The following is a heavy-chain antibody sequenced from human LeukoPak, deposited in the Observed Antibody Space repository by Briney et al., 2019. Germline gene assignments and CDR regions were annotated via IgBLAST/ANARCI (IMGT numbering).Heavy chain of an antibody. J-gene: IGHJ3*02. CDR2: IYTGGDT. CDR1: GFSVSNKY. V-gene: IGHV3-53*01. CDR3: ARGNWGENDAFDI. Sequence: GGSLRLSCAASGFSVSNKYMSWVRQAPGKGLEWVSVIYTGGDTYYADSVKGRFTISRDNSKNTLFLQMNSLRAEDTAVYYCARGNWGENDAFDIWGQGTMVTVSS. D-gene: IGHD7-27*01.